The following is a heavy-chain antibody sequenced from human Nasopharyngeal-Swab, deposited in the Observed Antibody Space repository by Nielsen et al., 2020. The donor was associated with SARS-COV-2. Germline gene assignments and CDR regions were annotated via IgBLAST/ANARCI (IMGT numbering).Heavy chain of an antibody. D-gene: IGHD2-8*02. V-gene: IGHV4-39*01. J-gene: IGHJ4*02. Sequence: ESLKISCAASGFTFSDYSMSWIRQPPGKGLEWIGSIYYSGSTYYNPSLKSRVTISVDTSKNQFSLKLSSVTAADTAVYYCARQGKRDWWIDYWGQGTLVTVSS. CDR1: GFTFSDYS. CDR3: ARQGKRDWWIDY. CDR2: IYYSGST.